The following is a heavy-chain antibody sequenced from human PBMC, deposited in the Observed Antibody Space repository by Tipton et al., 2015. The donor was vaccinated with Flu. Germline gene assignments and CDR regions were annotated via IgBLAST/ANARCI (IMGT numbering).Heavy chain of an antibody. D-gene: IGHD3-22*01. Sequence: SGFNFSSYGMHWVRQAPGKGLEWVAVIWHDGSKQYYADSVKGRFTISRDNSMNTLYLRMNSLRAEDTAIYYCTRSYYYDSSGYDAFDIWGQGTMVTVS. V-gene: IGHV3-33*01. CDR2: IWHDGSKQ. J-gene: IGHJ3*02. CDR3: TRSYYYDSSGYDAFDI. CDR1: GFNFSSYG.